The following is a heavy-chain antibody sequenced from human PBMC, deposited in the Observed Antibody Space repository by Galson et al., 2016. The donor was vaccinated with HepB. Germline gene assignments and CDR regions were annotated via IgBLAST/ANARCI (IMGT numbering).Heavy chain of an antibody. CDR2: IYYSGST. CDR1: GGSISNNNW. J-gene: IGHJ4*02. CDR3: ARVGWGDYFDC. D-gene: IGHD7-27*01. Sequence: SETLSLTCAVSGGSISNNNWWSWVRQPPGKGLEWLGYIYYSGSTNDNPSLKSRVSMSIDTTKNQFSLKLSSVTAADTAVYYCARVGWGDYFDCWGQGTLVTVSS. V-gene: IGHV4-4*02.